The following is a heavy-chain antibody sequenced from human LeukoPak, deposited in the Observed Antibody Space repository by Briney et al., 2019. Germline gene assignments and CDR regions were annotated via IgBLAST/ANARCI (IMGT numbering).Heavy chain of an antibody. Sequence: SETLSLTCTVSGASISSSSYYWGWIRQPPGKGMEWIGSISHSVTTYYNPSLKSRVTIFVDTSKNQFSLKLNSVTAADTAVYYCARPQLRYFDWSSNDDFYFDYWGQGTLVTVSS. CDR2: ISHSVTT. J-gene: IGHJ4*02. V-gene: IGHV4-39*01. CDR3: ARPQLRYFDWSSNDDFYFDY. D-gene: IGHD3-9*01. CDR1: GASISSSSYY.